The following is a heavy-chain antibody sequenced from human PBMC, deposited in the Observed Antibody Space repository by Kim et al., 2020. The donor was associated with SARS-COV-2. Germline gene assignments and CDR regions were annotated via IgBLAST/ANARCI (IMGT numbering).Heavy chain of an antibody. CDR1: GFTFSNAW. CDR2: IKSKTDGGTT. CDR3: TTDPDYYDSSGYYLGGAFDI. Sequence: GGSLRLSCAASGFTFSNAWMSWVRQAPGKGLEWVGRIKSKTDGGTTDYAAPVKGRFTISRDDSKNTLYLQMNSLKTEDTAVYYCTTDPDYYDSSGYYLGGAFDIWGQGTMVTVSS. D-gene: IGHD3-22*01. J-gene: IGHJ3*02. V-gene: IGHV3-15*01.